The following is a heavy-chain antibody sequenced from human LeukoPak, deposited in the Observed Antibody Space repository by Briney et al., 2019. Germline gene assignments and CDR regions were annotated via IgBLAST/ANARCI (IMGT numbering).Heavy chain of an antibody. J-gene: IGHJ4*02. Sequence: PGGSLRLSCAASGFTFSSHAMSWVRQAPGKGLEWVSSISSSGGSKKYADSVKGRFTISRDNSKNTRYLRMNSLRADDTAVYYCAKGKGGSIMIAFGGVIASDYWGQGTLVTVSS. CDR2: ISSSGGSK. CDR3: AKGKGGSIMIAFGGVIASDY. CDR1: GFTFSSHA. V-gene: IGHV3-23*01. D-gene: IGHD3-16*02.